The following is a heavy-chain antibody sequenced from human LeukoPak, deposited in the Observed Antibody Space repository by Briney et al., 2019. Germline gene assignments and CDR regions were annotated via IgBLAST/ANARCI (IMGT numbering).Heavy chain of an antibody. CDR3: ARVNGATIFGVVPLVYCMDF. CDR1: GFSISTGYY. D-gene: IGHD3-3*01. V-gene: IGHV4-38-2*01. CDR2: IFHSGTT. J-gene: IGHJ6*03. Sequence: SETLSLTCAVSGFSISTGYYWGWIRQPPGKGLEWIGSIFHSGTTYYNPSLKSRLTMSLDTSKNHFSLKLSSVTAADTALYYCARVNGATIFGVVPLVYCMDFWGKGTTVTVSS.